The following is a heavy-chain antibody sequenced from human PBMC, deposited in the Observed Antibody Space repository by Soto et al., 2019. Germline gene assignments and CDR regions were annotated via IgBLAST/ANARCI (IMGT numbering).Heavy chain of an antibody. V-gene: IGHV1-2*02. CDR3: ARVRYGDFSFQY. J-gene: IGHJ4*02. D-gene: IGHD4-17*01. CDR1: GYTFTSFH. CDR2: INPDTGDS. Sequence: ASLKVSWKASGYTFTSFHLHCVRLAPGQGLEWMGWINPDTGDSEYGQKFQGRVTLTRDTSMTTAYMELSSLTSDDTAIYFCARVRYGDFSFQYWGQGTPVTVSS.